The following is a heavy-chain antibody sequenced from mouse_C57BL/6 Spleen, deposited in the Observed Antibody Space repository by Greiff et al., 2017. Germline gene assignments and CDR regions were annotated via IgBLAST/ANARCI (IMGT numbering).Heavy chain of an antibody. Sequence: EVQVVESGGGLVQPGGSMKLSCAASGFTFSDAWMDWVRQSPEKGLEWVAEIRNKANNHATYYAESVKGRFTISRDDSKSSVYLQMNSLRAEDTGIYYCTRGGYDGYFDVWGTGTTVTVSS. CDR1: GFTFSDAW. D-gene: IGHD2-2*01. V-gene: IGHV6-6*01. CDR2: IRNKANNHAT. J-gene: IGHJ1*03. CDR3: TRGGYDGYFDV.